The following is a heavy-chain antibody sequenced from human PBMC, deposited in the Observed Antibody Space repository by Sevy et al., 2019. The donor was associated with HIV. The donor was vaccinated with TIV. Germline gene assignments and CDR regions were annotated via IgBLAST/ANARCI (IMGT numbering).Heavy chain of an antibody. CDR1: GFTFSLYT. J-gene: IGHJ4*02. CDR2: ISSSSSYI. CDR3: AREAANFDY. Sequence: GESLKISCAASGFTFSLYTMNWVRQAPGKGLEWVSSISSSSSYISYADSVKGRFTISRDNAKNSLYLQMNSLRAEDTAVYYCAREAANFDYWGQGTLVTVSS. V-gene: IGHV3-21*01. D-gene: IGHD6-25*01.